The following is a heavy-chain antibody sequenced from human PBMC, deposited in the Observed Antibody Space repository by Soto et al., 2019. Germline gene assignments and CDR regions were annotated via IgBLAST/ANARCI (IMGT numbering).Heavy chain of an antibody. J-gene: IGHJ6*02. CDR3: ARLGSGYYPNYYYYGMDV. D-gene: IGHD3-22*01. Sequence: VESLKISCKGSGYSFTSYWISWVRQMPGKGLEWMGRIDPSDSYTNYSPSFQGHVTISADKSISTAYLQWSSLKASDTAMYYCARLGSGYYPNYYYYGMDVWGQGTTVTVSS. CDR1: GYSFTSYW. V-gene: IGHV5-10-1*01. CDR2: IDPSDSYT.